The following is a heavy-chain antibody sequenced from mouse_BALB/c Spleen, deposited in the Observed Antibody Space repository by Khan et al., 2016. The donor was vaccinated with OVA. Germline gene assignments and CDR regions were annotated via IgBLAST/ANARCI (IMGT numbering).Heavy chain of an antibody. V-gene: IGHV1-76*01. CDR3: AREEALYYFDY. J-gene: IGHJ2*01. CDR2: IYPGTDNT. Sequence: QVQLKESGAELVRPGTSVKLSCETSGYIFTSYWIHWVKQRSGQGLEWIARIYPGTDNTYYSEKFKDKATLTADKSSSTAYLQLSSLKSEDSAVFCCAREEALYYFDYWGQGTTLTVSS. D-gene: IGHD3-2*02. CDR1: GYIFTSYW.